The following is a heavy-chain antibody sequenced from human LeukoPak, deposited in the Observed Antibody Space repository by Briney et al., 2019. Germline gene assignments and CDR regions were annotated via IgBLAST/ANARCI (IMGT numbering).Heavy chain of an antibody. V-gene: IGHV4-59*03. Sequence: PSETLSLTCSVSGGSLRTYYWSWIRQPPGKGLEWIGYIYYFGNTDYNPSLKSRVTISVDTSKNQFSLRLRSVTSADTAVYYCAKLGSPRAFWGQGILVRVSS. CDR3: AKLGSPRAF. CDR2: IYYFGNT. J-gene: IGHJ4*02. CDR1: GGSLRTYY. D-gene: IGHD6-13*01.